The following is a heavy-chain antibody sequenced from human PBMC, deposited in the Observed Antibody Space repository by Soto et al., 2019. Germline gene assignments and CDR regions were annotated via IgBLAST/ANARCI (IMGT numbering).Heavy chain of an antibody. V-gene: IGHV4-31*01. D-gene: IGHD5-12*01. CDR3: ASEDGGGYDHRWFDP. CDR2: IYYSGST. J-gene: IGHJ5*02. CDR1: GGSISSGGYY. Sequence: QVQLQESGPGLVKPSQTLSLTCTVSGGSISSGGYYWSWIRQHPGKGLEWIGYIYYSGSTYYNPSLKRPATLSGDTSKNQFSLKLSSVTAAVTAVYYCASEDGGGYDHRWFDPWGQGTLVTVSS.